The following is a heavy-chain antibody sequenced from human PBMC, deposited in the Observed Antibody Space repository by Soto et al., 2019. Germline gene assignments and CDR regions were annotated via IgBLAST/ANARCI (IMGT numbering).Heavy chain of an antibody. J-gene: IGHJ4*02. CDR2: IIPIFGTA. CDR1: GGTFSSYA. CDR3: ANGYYDFWGGGAFDY. D-gene: IGHD3-3*01. Sequence: ASVKVSCKASGGTFSSYAISWVRQAPGQGLEWMGGIIPIFGTANYAQKFQGRVTITADESTSTAYMELSSLRSEDTAVYYCANGYYDFWGGGAFDYWGQGTLVTVPS. V-gene: IGHV1-69*13.